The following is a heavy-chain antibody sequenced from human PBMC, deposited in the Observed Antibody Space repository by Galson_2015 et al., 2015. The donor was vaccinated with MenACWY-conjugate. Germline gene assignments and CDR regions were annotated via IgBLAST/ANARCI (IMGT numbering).Heavy chain of an antibody. D-gene: IGHD3-10*01. CDR1: GYIFSSYA. Sequence: SVKVSCKAYGYIFSSYAMHWVRQAPGQRLEWMGWVNAGNGDTKYSQKFQGRVTITRDTSASAAYMELSSLRSEDTALYFCASELITMVQGYYGMDVWGQGTSVTVSS. CDR3: ASELITMVQGYYGMDV. V-gene: IGHV1-3*01. CDR2: VNAGNGDT. J-gene: IGHJ6*02.